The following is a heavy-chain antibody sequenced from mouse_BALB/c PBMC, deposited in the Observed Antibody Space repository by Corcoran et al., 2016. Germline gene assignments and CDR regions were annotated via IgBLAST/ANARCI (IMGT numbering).Heavy chain of an antibody. V-gene: IGHV8-12*01. J-gene: IGHJ2*01. Sequence: QVTLKESGPGILQPSQTLSLTCSFSGFSLSTSGMGVSWIRQPSGKGLEWLAHIYWDDDKRYNPSLKSRLTISKDTSRNQVFLKITSVDTADTATYYCARRKGTMITTAYFDCWGQGTTLTVSS. D-gene: IGHD2-4*01. CDR1: GFSLSTSGMG. CDR2: IYWDDDK. CDR3: ARRKGTMITTAYFDC.